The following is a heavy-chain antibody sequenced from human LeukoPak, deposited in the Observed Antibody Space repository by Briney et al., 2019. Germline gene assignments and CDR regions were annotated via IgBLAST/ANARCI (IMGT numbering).Heavy chain of an antibody. CDR1: GGTFSSYA. D-gene: IGHD3-3*01. CDR3: ARGVPPSKLRFLEWLPSPYYFDY. J-gene: IGHJ4*02. V-gene: IGHV1-69*04. CDR2: IIPILGIA. Sequence: SVKVSCKASGGTFSSYAISWVRQAPGQGLEWMGRIIPILGIANYAQKFQGRVTITADKSTSTAYMELSSLRSEDTAVYYCARGVPPSKLRFLEWLPSPYYFDYWGQGTLVTVSS.